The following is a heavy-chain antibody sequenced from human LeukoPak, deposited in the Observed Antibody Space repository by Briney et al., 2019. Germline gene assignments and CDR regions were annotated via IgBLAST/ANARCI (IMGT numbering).Heavy chain of an antibody. CDR2: INHSGST. CDR1: GGSFSGYY. CDR3: ARSADFGVIINWLDP. V-gene: IGHV4-34*01. D-gene: IGHD3-3*01. J-gene: IGHJ5*02. Sequence: SETLSLTCAVYGGSFSGYYWSWIRQPPGKGLEWIGEINHSGSTNYNPSLKSRVTISVDTSKNQFSLRLSSVTAAGTAVYYCARSADFGVIINWLDPWGPGTLVTVSS.